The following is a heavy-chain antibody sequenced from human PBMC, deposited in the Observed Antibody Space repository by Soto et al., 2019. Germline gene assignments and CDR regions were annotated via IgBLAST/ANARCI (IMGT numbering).Heavy chain of an antibody. V-gene: IGHV3-11*01. J-gene: IGHJ6*02. Sequence: GGSLRLSCAASGFTFSDYYMSWIRQAPGKGLECISYISSSAGTIYYADSVKGRFTISRDNAKNSLYLQMNSLRAEDTAVYYCARERRPGALAGTYGMAVWGQGTRVTVSS. CDR2: ISSSAGTI. CDR3: ARERRPGALAGTYGMAV. D-gene: IGHD6-19*01. CDR1: GFTFSDYY.